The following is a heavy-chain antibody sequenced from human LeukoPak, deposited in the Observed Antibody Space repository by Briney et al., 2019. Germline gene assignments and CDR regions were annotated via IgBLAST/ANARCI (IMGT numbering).Heavy chain of an antibody. CDR3: ARQESAPPMIDY. J-gene: IGHJ4*02. CDR1: GGSISSSSYY. Sequence: SETLSLTCTVSGGSISSSSYYWGWIRQPPGKGLEWIGSIYYSGSTYYNPSLKSRVTISVDTSKNQFSLKLSSVTAADTAVYYCARQESAPPMIDYWAREPWSPSPQ. CDR2: IYYSGST. V-gene: IGHV4-39*01.